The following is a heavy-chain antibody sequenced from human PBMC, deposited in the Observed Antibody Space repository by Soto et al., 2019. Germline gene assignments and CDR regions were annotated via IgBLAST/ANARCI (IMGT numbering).Heavy chain of an antibody. CDR3: PRDSTSVTQVPLRY. J-gene: IGHJ4*02. Sequence: VQLVQSGAEVRQPGSSVRGSCTAAGGTFSTYSVTLVRQAPGQGLEWMGGIIPIYDSPYYAQNFLGRVSLTAVTSTNTAYIFLIRLTSEDSALYFCPRDSTSVTQVPLRYRGQGTLVLVAS. CDR1: GGTFSTYS. CDR2: IIPIYDSP. V-gene: IGHV1-69*06. D-gene: IGHD4-17*01.